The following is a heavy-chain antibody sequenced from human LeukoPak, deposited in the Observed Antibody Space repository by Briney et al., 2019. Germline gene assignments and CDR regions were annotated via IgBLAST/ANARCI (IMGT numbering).Heavy chain of an antibody. D-gene: IGHD2/OR15-2a*01. Sequence: GGSLRLSCAASGFTFSSYAMSWVRQAPGKGLEWAATIVSDGYKAYYADSVKGRFAISRDNSQNTVHPQMNSLRAEDTATYYCAKEIVFLFGDPWGQGALVTVSS. J-gene: IGHJ5*02. CDR2: IVSDGYKA. V-gene: IGHV3-23*01. CDR1: GFTFSSYA. CDR3: AKEIVFLFGDP.